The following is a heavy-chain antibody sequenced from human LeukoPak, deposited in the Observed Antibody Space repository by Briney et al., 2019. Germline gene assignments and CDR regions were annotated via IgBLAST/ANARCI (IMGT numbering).Heavy chain of an antibody. J-gene: IGHJ4*02. D-gene: IGHD2-2*01. V-gene: IGHV3-21*01. CDR3: AKGVVVAPDVTPFDY. CDR1: GFTFSRYS. Sequence: PGGSLRLSCAASGFTFSRYSMNWVRQAPGKGLEWVSSISSSSSYIYYADSVKGRFTISRDNAKNSLYLQMNSLRAEDTAVYYCAKGVVVAPDVTPFDYWGQGTLVTVSS. CDR2: ISSSSSYI.